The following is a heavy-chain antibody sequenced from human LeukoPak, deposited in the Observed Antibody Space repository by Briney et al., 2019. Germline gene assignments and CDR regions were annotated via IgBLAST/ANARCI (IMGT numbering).Heavy chain of an antibody. CDR2: INPNSGGT. CDR1: GYTFTGYY. V-gene: IGHV1-2*02. D-gene: IGHD1-26*01. Sequence: ASVKVSCKTSGYTFTGYYMHWVRQAPGQGLEWMGWINPNSGGTNYAQKFQGRVTMTRDTSISTAYMELSRLRSDDTAVYFCARPFQGRVGALDFDYWGQGTLVTVSS. CDR3: ARPFQGRVGALDFDY. J-gene: IGHJ4*02.